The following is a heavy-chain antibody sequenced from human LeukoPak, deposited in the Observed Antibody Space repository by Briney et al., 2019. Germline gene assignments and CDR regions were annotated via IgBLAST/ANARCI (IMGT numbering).Heavy chain of an antibody. CDR2: ISSSSSTI. CDR3: ASTIFGVYYYYGMDV. CDR1: GFTFSSYS. Sequence: PGGSLRPSCAASGFTFSSYSMNWVRQAPGKGLEWVSYISSSSSTIYYADSVKGRFTISRDNAKNSLYLQMNSLRAEDTAVYYCASTIFGVYYYYGMDVWGQGTTVTVSS. D-gene: IGHD3-3*01. V-gene: IGHV3-48*01. J-gene: IGHJ6*02.